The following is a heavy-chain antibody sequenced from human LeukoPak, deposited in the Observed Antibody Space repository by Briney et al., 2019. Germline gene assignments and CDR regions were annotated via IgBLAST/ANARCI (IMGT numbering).Heavy chain of an antibody. CDR1: GFTFSSHW. Sequence: GGSLRLSCAASGFTFSSHWMHWVRQAPGKGLVWVSRINSDGSSISYADSVKGRFTISRDNAKNTLYLQMNSLRAEDTAVYYCAKAPGDAFDIWGQGTMVTVSS. CDR2: INSDGSSI. CDR3: AKAPGDAFDI. D-gene: IGHD3-16*01. V-gene: IGHV3-74*01. J-gene: IGHJ3*02.